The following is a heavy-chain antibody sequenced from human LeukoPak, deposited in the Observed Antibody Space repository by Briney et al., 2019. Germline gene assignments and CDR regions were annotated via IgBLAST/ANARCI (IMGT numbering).Heavy chain of an antibody. J-gene: IGHJ4*02. Sequence: GGSLRLSCAASGFTFSGSAMHWVRQASGKGPEWVGRIRSKANSYATAYAASVKGRFTISRDNSKNTAYLQMNSLKTEDTAVYYCTRRDYYDSSGYYDYWGQGTLVTVSS. CDR3: TRRDYYDSSGYYDY. D-gene: IGHD3-22*01. CDR1: GFTFSGSA. V-gene: IGHV3-73*01. CDR2: IRSKANSYAT.